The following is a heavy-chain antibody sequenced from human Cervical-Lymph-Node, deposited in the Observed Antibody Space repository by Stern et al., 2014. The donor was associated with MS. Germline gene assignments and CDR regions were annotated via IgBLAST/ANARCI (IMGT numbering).Heavy chain of an antibody. CDR3: ARDHGGTYYGLPDY. CDR1: GYTFTNYY. Sequence: QVQLLQPGAEVREPGASVKVSCKASGYTFTNYYMHWVRQAPGQGLEWMGMIKPSGGSTSSAQKFQGRVTMTRDTSTSTVYMELSSLRSEDTAVYYCARDHGGTYYGLPDYWGQGTLVTVSS. J-gene: IGHJ4*02. D-gene: IGHD1-26*01. CDR2: IKPSGGST. V-gene: IGHV1-46*01.